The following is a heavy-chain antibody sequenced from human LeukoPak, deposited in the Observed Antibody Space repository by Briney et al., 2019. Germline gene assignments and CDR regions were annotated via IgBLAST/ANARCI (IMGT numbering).Heavy chain of an antibody. CDR1: GFTFSSYG. Sequence: GSLRLSCAASGFTFSSYGMNWVRQAPGKGLEWVSSISSSSSYIYYADSVKGRFTISRDNAKNSLYLQMNSLRAEDTAVYYCARDKDDILTGYYTLTYWGQGTLVTVSS. J-gene: IGHJ4*02. D-gene: IGHD3-9*01. V-gene: IGHV3-21*01. CDR3: ARDKDDILTGYYTLTY. CDR2: ISSSSSYI.